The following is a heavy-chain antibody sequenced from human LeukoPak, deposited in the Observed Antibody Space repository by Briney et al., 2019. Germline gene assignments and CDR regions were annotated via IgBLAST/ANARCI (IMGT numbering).Heavy chain of an antibody. V-gene: IGHV4-38-2*02. CDR1: GYSISSGFY. CDR3: ARDRAYSSSWSAVDY. D-gene: IGHD6-13*01. J-gene: IGHJ4*02. CDR2: IHQSGST. Sequence: SETLSLTCAVSGYSISSGFYWNWIRQSPGKGLEWIGSIHQSGSTYDNPSLKSRVTLSVDTSKNQFSLKLSSVTAADTAVYYCARDRAYSSSWSAVDYWGQGTLVTVSS.